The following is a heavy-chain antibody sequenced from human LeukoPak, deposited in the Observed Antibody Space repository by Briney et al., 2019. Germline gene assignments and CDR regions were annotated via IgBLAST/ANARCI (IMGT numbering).Heavy chain of an antibody. V-gene: IGHV4-59*11. D-gene: IGHD6-19*01. Sequence: SETLSLTCLVSGGSISSHYWTWIRQPPGKGLEWIGYISYSGSTNYNPSLKSRVTMSEDTSKNHFSLKLTSVTAADTAVYYCARDKVAVDGPRFDPWGQGTLVTVSS. CDR1: GGSISSHY. CDR3: ARDKVAVDGPRFDP. CDR2: ISYSGST. J-gene: IGHJ5*02.